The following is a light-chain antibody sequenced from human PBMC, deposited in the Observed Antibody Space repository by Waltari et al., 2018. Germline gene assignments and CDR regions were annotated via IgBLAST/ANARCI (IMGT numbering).Light chain of an antibody. V-gene: IGKV1-NL1*01. CDR3: QQYYDLPLT. CDR2: ATS. Sequence: DIQMTQSPSSLSASVGDRVTITCHASQGISNWLAWYQEKPGKAPKPMIYATSSLQSGVPSRFSCSGSGTAYILTISSLQPEDFATYYCQQYYDLPLTFGGGTKVEIK. J-gene: IGKJ4*01. CDR1: QGISNW.